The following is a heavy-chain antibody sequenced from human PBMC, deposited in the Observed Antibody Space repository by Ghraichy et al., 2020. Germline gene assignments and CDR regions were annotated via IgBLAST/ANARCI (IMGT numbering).Heavy chain of an antibody. CDR1: GFAFRSYG. CDR3: AREGDGDIDSIYCDY. V-gene: IGHV3-33*01. J-gene: IGHJ4*02. Sequence: GGSLRLSCAGSGFAFRSYGIHWVRQAPGKGLEWVAVIWYDGSEKYYADSVKGRFTISRDNSKNTAYLQMNNLRAEDTAIYYCAREGDGDIDSIYCDYCCQGTLVTVSS. D-gene: IGHD2-21*02. CDR2: IWYDGSEK.